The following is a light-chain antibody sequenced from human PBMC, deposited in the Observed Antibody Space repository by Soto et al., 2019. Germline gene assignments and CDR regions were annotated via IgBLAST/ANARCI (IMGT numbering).Light chain of an antibody. CDR3: SSYAGNTNVI. J-gene: IGLJ2*01. CDR1: NTDVGYYNY. V-gene: IGLV2-8*01. CDR2: EVS. Sequence: QSALTQPPSASGSPGQSVPISCTGSNTDVGYYNYVSWYQHHPGKAPKLLIHEVSKRPSGVPARFSGSKSGNTASLIISNLQTEDEAEYHCSSYAGNTNVIFGWGTQLTVL.